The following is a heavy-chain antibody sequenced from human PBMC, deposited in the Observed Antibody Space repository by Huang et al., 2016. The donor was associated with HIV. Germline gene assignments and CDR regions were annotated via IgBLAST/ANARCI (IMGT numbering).Heavy chain of an antibody. CDR3: ARLIGSPSFYYGLDV. V-gene: IGHV5-51*01. D-gene: IGHD3-10*01. Sequence: EVQLVQSGAEVKKPGESLKISCKGSGYRFRSNWIGWVRQMPGKGLEWMGIIYPGDSDTRYSPSFQGPVTISADKSINTAYLQWSSLKASDTAMYYCARLIGSPSFYYGLDVWGQGTTVTVSS. J-gene: IGHJ6*02. CDR1: GYRFRSNW. CDR2: IYPGDSDT.